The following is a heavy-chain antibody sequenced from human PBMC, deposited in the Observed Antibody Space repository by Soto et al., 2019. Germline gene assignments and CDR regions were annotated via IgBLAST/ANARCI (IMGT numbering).Heavy chain of an antibody. V-gene: IGHV3-23*01. CDR2: ISYSGDIT. J-gene: IGHJ4*02. CDR1: GYTFQNYD. Sequence: EVQLLQSGGGLVQPGGSLRLSCEASGYTFQNYDLSWVRQAPGKGLEWVSAISYSGDITPYADSIKCRFTISRDNSKNTLYLQMNSLRADDTATYYCANHYGTLLDYWGPGSLVIVTS. D-gene: IGHD4-17*01. CDR3: ANHYGTLLDY.